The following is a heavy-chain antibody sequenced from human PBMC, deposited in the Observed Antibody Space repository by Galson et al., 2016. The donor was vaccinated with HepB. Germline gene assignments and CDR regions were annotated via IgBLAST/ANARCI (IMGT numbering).Heavy chain of an antibody. CDR1: GFNFSTFI. V-gene: IGHV3-21*06. CDR2: ISSSSLYI. D-gene: IGHD3-10*01. Sequence: SLRLSCAASGFNFSTFIVNWVRQIPGKGLEWVSSISSSSLYIYYADSLRGRFTVSRDNSKNSLFLQMNSLGAEDTAIYYCARWSRGTGSSLDFWGQGTLVTVSS. J-gene: IGHJ4*02. CDR3: ARWSRGTGSSLDF.